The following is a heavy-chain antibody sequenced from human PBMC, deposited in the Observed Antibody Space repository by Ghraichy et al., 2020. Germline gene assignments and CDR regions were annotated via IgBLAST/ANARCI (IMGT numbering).Heavy chain of an antibody. D-gene: IGHD3-22*01. CDR3: AKGREYYDSSGPGLEY. CDR2: ISGSGGST. J-gene: IGHJ4*02. Sequence: GGSLRLSCAASGFSFSSYAMNWVRQAPGKGLEWVSGISGSGGSTYHADSVKGRFTISRDNSKNNALYLHMTSLRAEDTAVYYCAKGREYYDSSGPGLEYWGQGTLVTVSS. V-gene: IGHV3-23*01. CDR1: GFSFSSYA.